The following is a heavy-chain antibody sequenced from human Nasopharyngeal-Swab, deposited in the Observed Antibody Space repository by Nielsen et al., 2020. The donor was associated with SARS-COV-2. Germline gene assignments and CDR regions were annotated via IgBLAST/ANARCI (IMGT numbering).Heavy chain of an antibody. J-gene: IGHJ5*02. CDR1: GFTISSDA. CDR3: ARGRIAAAGTALGP. V-gene: IGHV3-64*01. Sequence: GESLKISCAASGFTISSDAMRWVRQAPGKGLEYVSAISSNGGSTYYANSVKGRFTITRDNSKNTLYLQMGSLRAEDMAVYYCARGRIAAAGTALGPWGQGTLVTVSS. CDR2: ISSNGGST. D-gene: IGHD6-13*01.